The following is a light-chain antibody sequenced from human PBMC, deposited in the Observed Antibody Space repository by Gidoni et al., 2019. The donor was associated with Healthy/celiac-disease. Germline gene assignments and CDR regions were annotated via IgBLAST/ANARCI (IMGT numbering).Light chain of an antibody. Sequence: SSELTQEPDVSVALGQTVRITCQGDSLRSYYASWYQQQPGQAPVLVIYGKNNRPSGIPDRFSGSSSGNTASLTITGAQAEDEADYYCNSRDSSGNHLGVFGGGTKLTVL. CDR2: GKN. V-gene: IGLV3-19*01. J-gene: IGLJ3*02. CDR3: NSRDSSGNHLGV. CDR1: SLRSYY.